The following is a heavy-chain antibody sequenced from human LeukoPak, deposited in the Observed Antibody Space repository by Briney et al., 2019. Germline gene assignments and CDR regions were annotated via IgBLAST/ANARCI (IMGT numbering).Heavy chain of an antibody. J-gene: IGHJ4*02. Sequence: GESLKISCKTSGYSFATYWIGWVRQMPGKGLEWMGIIWPTDSITKYSTSFRGQVTISADRSISTAYLQWSSLKASDSGMYCCVRRGIEMIGIDHWGQGTLVTVFS. CDR3: VRRGIEMIGIDH. V-gene: IGHV5-51*01. CDR2: IWPTDSIT. CDR1: GYSFATYW. D-gene: IGHD6-13*01.